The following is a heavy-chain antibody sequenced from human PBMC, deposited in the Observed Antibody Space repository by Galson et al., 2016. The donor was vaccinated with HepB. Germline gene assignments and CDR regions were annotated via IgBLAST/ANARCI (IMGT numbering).Heavy chain of an antibody. J-gene: IGHJ4*02. D-gene: IGHD1-7*01. CDR3: ARDFSPYRELHYFDY. CDR2: ISSSSTYI. CDR1: GFTFISYN. V-gene: IGHV3-21*01. Sequence: SLRLSCAASGFTFISYNMNWVRQAPGKGLEWVSSISSSSTYIYYADSVKGRFTISRDNSKSTVYLQMNDLTIEDTAMYFCARDFSPYRELHYFDYWGQGTLVTVSS.